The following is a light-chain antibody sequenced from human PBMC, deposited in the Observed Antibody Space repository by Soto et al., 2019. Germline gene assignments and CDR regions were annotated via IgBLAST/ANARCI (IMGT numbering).Light chain of an antibody. CDR2: AAS. CDR3: QNYNSGPRT. V-gene: IGKV1-27*01. CDR1: QGISNY. J-gene: IGKJ1*01. Sequence: DIQMTQSPSSLSASVGDRVTITCRASQGISNYLAWYQQKPGKVPKLLIYAASTLQSGVPCRFSGSGSGTYFTLTISSLQPDDVSTYYCQNYNSGPRTFGQGTKVEIK.